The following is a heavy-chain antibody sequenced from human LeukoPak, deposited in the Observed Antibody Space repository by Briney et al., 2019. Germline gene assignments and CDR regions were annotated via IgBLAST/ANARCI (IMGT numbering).Heavy chain of an antibody. CDR3: ARGRGGTYPPGIY. V-gene: IGHV3-33*01. J-gene: IGHJ4*02. Sequence: PGGPLRLSCAASGLTFSSHGMHWVRQAPGKGLEWVAVMWDDESNKYYADSVKGRFTISRDNSKNILYLQMNNLGAEDTAVYYCARGRGGTYPPGIYWGQGTLVTVSS. CDR1: GLTFSSHG. CDR2: MWDDESNK. D-gene: IGHD1-26*01.